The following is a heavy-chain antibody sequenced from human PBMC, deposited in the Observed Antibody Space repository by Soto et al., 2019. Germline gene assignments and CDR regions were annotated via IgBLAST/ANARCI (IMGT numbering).Heavy chain of an antibody. D-gene: IGHD3-10*01. Sequence: ASVKVSCKASGYTFTSYDINWVRQATGQGLEWMGWMNPNSGNTGYAQKFQGRVTMTRNTSISTAYMELSSLRFDDTAVYYCARMIYYSRSGNPNWFDPWGQGTLVTVSS. CDR2: MNPNSGNT. V-gene: IGHV1-8*01. CDR1: GYTFTSYD. J-gene: IGHJ5*02. CDR3: ARMIYYSRSGNPNWFDP.